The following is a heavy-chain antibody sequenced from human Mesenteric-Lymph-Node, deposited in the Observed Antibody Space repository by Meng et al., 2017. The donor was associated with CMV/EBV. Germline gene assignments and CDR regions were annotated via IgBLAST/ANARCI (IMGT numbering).Heavy chain of an antibody. CDR3: AKDSSYSSGWYDY. CDR1: RFTCSAYY. Sequence: GESLKISCAASRFTCSAYYRTWVRQAPGKGLEWVAFIRFDGSNKFYADSVKGRFTISRDNSKSTLYLHMNSLRAEDTAVYYCAKDSSYSSGWYDYWGQGTLVTVSS. J-gene: IGHJ4*02. D-gene: IGHD6-19*01. V-gene: IGHV3-30*02. CDR2: IRFDGSNK.